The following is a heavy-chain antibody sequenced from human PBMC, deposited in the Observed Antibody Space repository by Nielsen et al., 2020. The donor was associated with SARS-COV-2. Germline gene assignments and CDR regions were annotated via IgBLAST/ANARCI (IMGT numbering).Heavy chain of an antibody. D-gene: IGHD2-2*01. V-gene: IGHV4-34*01. Sequence: WIRQPPGKGLEWIGEINRGGSTNYNPSLKSRVTISVDTSKNQFSLKLSSVTAADTAVYYCARDDVIVVVPAVPGDYCYYGMDVWGQGTTVTVSS. J-gene: IGHJ6*02. CDR2: INRGGST. CDR3: ARDDVIVVVPAVPGDYCYYGMDV.